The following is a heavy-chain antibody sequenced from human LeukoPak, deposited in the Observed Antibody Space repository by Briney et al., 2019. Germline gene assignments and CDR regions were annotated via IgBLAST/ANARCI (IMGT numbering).Heavy chain of an antibody. CDR1: GYSFTSYW. CDR3: ARQRDTTVVDS. Sequence: GESLKISCKGSGYSFTSYWIGWVRQMPGKGLEWMGIIYPGDSDTTYSPPFQGQVTISADKSISTAYLQWSSLKASDTAMYYCARQRDTTVVDSWGQGTLVTVSS. D-gene: IGHD5-18*01. CDR2: IYPGDSDT. J-gene: IGHJ4*02. V-gene: IGHV5-51*01.